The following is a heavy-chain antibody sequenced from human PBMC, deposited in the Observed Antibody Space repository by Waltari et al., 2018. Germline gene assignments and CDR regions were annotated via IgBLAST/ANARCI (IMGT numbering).Heavy chain of an antibody. Sequence: QLQLQESGPGLVKPSETLSLTCTVSGGSISSSSYYWGWIRQPPGKGLEWIGSIYYSGTYYHPPSLRRGITLSVATSNHQSSLQLCSAAAAATAVYYWASSTSYSGYDLWYYYYMDVWGKGTTVTISS. CDR3: ASSTSYSGYDLWYYYYMDV. V-gene: IGHV4-39*07. CDR1: GGSISSSSYY. D-gene: IGHD5-12*01. CDR2: IYYSGTY. J-gene: IGHJ6*03.